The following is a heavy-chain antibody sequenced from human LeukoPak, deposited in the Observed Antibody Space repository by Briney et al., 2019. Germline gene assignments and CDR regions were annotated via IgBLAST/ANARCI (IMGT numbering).Heavy chain of an antibody. V-gene: IGHV3-21*01. J-gene: IGHJ6*03. Sequence: GGSLRLSCAASGFTFSTYNMNWVRQAPGQGLEWVSSIASGSSHIYYADSVKGRFTISRDNAKSSLYLQMNSLRAEDTAVYYCARDPYSGSYGADYYYYMDVWGKGTTVTISS. CDR1: GFTFSTYN. CDR2: IASGSSHI. D-gene: IGHD1-26*01. CDR3: ARDPYSGSYGADYYYYMDV.